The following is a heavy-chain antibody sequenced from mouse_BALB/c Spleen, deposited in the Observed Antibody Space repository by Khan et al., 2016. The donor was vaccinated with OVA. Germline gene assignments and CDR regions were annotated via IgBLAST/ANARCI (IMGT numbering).Heavy chain of an antibody. Sequence: QVQQQQSGPELVRPGVSVKISCKGSGYTFTDYAMYWVKQSHAKSLEWIGLISTYSGNTNYNQKFKGKATMTVDKSSSTAYMELARLTSEDSAIYYCARPAYDGYYDYWGQGTTLTVSS. CDR2: ISTYSGNT. CDR1: GYTFTDYA. J-gene: IGHJ2*01. V-gene: IGHV1S137*01. D-gene: IGHD2-3*01. CDR3: ARPAYDGYYDY.